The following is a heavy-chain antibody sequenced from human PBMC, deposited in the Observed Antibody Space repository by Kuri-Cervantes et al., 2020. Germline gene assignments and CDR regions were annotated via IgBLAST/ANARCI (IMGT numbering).Heavy chain of an antibody. CDR2: IYYSGST. J-gene: IGHJ4*02. V-gene: IGHV4-39*07. CDR1: GGSISSSSYY. CDR3: ASSAAYCSGGSCYSPSTFDY. Sequence: GSLRLSCTVSGGSISSSSYYWGWIRQPPGKGLEWIGSIYYSGSTYYNPSLKSRVTISVDTSKNQFSLKLSSVTAADTAVYYCASSAAYCSGGSCYSPSTFDYWGQGTLVTVSS. D-gene: IGHD2-15*01.